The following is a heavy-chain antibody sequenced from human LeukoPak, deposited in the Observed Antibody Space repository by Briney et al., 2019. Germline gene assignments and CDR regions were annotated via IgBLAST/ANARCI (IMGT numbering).Heavy chain of an antibody. CDR1: GFTFSSSA. CDR2: ISNNGGYT. Sequence: GGSLRLSCAASGFTFSSSAMSWVRQAPGKGLEWVSAISNNGGYTYYADSVQGRFTISRDNSKSTLCLQMNSLRAEDTAVYYCARDQQYDLYAFDIWGQGTMVTVSS. D-gene: IGHD6-13*01. CDR3: ARDQQYDLYAFDI. J-gene: IGHJ3*02. V-gene: IGHV3-23*01.